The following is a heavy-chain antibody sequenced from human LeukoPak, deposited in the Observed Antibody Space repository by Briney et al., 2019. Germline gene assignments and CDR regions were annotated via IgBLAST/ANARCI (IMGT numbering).Heavy chain of an antibody. D-gene: IGHD4-17*01. J-gene: IGHJ2*01. V-gene: IGHV4-4*07. Sequence: SETLSLTCTVSGGSISSYYWSWIRQPAGKGLEWIGRIYTSGSTNYNPSLKSRVTMSVDTSKNQFSLKLSSVTAADTAVYYCARRGTVPPRGNWYFDLWGRGTLVTVSS. CDR2: IYTSGST. CDR1: GGSISSYY. CDR3: ARRGTVPPRGNWYFDL.